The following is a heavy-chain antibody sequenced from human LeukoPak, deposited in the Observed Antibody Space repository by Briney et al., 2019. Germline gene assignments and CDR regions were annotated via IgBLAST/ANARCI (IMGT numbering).Heavy chain of an antibody. J-gene: IGHJ5*02. Sequence: SETLSLTCTVSGGSISSYYWSWIRQHPGNGLEWIGYIHKSGRTYYNLSLKSRVTISVDTSQSHFSLKLSSVTAADTAVYYWAGIILLEAAQVCSWGQGTLVTVSS. CDR3: AGIILLEAAQVCS. V-gene: IGHV4-59*06. CDR1: GGSISSYY. D-gene: IGHD2-15*01. CDR2: IHKSGRT.